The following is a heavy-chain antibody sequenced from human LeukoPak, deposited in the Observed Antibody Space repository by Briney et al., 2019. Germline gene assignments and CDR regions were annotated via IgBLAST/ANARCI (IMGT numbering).Heavy chain of an antibody. D-gene: IGHD3-3*01. CDR3: ARGRTIFDSVDV. J-gene: IGHJ6*02. CDR2: INHSGST. V-gene: IGHV4-34*01. Sequence: PSETLSLTCAVYGLSFRTYYWIWIRQPPGKGLEWLGEINHSGSTNYNPSLKSRVTISVDTSKKQFSLRLTSVTASDTAVYYCARGRTIFDSVDVWGQGTTVTVSS. CDR1: GLSFRTYY.